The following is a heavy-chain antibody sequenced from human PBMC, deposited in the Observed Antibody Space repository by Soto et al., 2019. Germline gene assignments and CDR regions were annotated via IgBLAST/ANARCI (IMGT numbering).Heavy chain of an antibody. CDR3: VRDGTKTLRAWFDP. Sequence: SETLSLTCTVSGASISGFYWSWIRKSAGKGLEWIGRIYATGTTDYNPSLKSRVMMSVDTSKKQFSLKLRSVTAADTAVYYCVRDGTKTLRAWFDPWGQGIAVTVSS. V-gene: IGHV4-4*07. D-gene: IGHD1-1*01. J-gene: IGHJ5*02. CDR1: GASISGFY. CDR2: IYATGTT.